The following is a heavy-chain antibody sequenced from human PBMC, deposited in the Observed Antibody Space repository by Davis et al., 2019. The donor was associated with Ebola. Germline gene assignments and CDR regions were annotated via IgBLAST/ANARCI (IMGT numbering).Heavy chain of an antibody. Sequence: PGGSLRLSCAASGFTFSSYGMHWVRQAPGKGLEWVAVISYDGSNKYYADSVKGRFTIFRDNSKVYLQMNSLRVEDTAVYYCARGDWGKEENWYFDLWGRGTLVTVSS. V-gene: IGHV3-30*03. CDR3: ARGDWGKEENWYFDL. D-gene: IGHD2-21*02. J-gene: IGHJ2*01. CDR1: GFTFSSYG. CDR2: ISYDGSNK.